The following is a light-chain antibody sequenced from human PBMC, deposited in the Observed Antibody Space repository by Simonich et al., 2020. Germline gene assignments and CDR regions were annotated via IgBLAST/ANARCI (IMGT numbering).Light chain of an antibody. Sequence: QSVLTQPPSVSGAPGQGVTISCTWSSSNIGAGYDVHWYQQLPGTAPKLLISGNSNRPSGVPDRFSGSKSGTSASLAITGLQAEDEADYYGQSYDSSHVVFGGGTKLTVL. J-gene: IGLJ2*01. CDR2: GNS. CDR3: QSYDSSHVV. CDR1: SSNIGAGYD. V-gene: IGLV1-40*01.